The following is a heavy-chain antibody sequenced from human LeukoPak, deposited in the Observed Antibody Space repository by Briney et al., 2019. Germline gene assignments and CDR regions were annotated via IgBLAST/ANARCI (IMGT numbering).Heavy chain of an antibody. J-gene: IGHJ4*02. CDR2: INPSGGST. CDR1: GYTFTSYY. D-gene: IGHD3-10*01. Sequence: ASVKVSCKASGYTFTSYYMHWVRQAPGQGLEWMGIINPSGGSTSYAQKFQGRVTMTRDTSTSTVCMELRSLRSEDTAVYYCAREAPNYNGSGSPPDYWGQGTLVTVSS. V-gene: IGHV1-46*01. CDR3: AREAPNYNGSGSPPDY.